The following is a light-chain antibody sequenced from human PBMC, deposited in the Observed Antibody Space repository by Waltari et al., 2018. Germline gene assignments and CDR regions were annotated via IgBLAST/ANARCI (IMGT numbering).Light chain of an antibody. CDR2: WAS. J-gene: IGKJ4*01. CDR1: QSIFYSSTNKNY. V-gene: IGKV4-1*01. Sequence: DIVMTQSPDSLAVSLGERATINCKASQSIFYSSTNKNYLAWYQQKPGQPPKLLIYWASTRESGVPDRFSGTGSGTDFTLTISSLQSEDFAVYYCQQYNNWPPLTFGGGTKVEIK. CDR3: QQYNNWPPLT.